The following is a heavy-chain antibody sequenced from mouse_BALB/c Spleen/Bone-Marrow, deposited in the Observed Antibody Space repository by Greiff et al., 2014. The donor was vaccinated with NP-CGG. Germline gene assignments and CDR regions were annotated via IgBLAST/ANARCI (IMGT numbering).Heavy chain of an antibody. J-gene: IGHJ1*01. CDR3: ARDKNYGSYWYFDV. CDR1: GFTFTDYY. V-gene: IGHV7-3*02. Sequence: EVQVVESGGGLVQPGGSLRLSCATSGFTFTDYYMSWVRQPPGKALEWLGFISNKANGYTTEYSASVEVRFTISRDNSQSILYLQMNTLRAEDSATYYCARDKNYGSYWYFDVWGAGTTVTVSS. D-gene: IGHD2-1*01. CDR2: ISNKANGYTT.